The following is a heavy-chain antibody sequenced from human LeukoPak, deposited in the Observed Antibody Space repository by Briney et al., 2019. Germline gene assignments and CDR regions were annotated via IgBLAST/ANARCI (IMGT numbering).Heavy chain of an antibody. CDR2: INHGRST. J-gene: IGHJ6*03. CDR3: TRGSIAYYYMDG. D-gene: IGHD3-22*01. V-gene: IGHV4-34*01. CDR1: GGSFSGYY. Sequence: PETLSLTCAAYGGSFSGYYWSWLRQPPGKGLEWVGEINHGRSTNYTASLKSRVTISVDTSKNQFSLQLSSVSAADTAVYYCTRGSIAYYYMDGWGKGTTVTISS.